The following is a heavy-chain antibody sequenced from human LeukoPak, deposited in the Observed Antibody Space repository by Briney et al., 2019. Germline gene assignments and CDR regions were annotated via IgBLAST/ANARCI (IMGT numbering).Heavy chain of an antibody. J-gene: IGHJ4*02. CDR1: GYTFTSYY. Sequence: GASVKVSCKASGYTFTSYYMHWVRQAPGQGLEWMGIINPSGGSTNYAQKFQGRVTITADESTSTAYMELSSLRSEDTAVYYCAVRGGYYYGSGIDYWGQGTLVTVSS. D-gene: IGHD3-10*01. V-gene: IGHV1-46*01. CDR2: INPSGGST. CDR3: AVRGGYYYGSGIDY.